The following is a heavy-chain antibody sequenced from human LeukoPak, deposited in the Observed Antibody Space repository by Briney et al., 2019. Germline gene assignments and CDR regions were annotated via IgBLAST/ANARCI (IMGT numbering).Heavy chain of an antibody. J-gene: IGHJ4*02. CDR3: ARVPTVTFFDY. D-gene: IGHD4-17*01. V-gene: IGHV4-34*12. Sequence: SETLSLTCAVYGGSFSGYYWSWVRQPPGKGLEWIGNIFYSGSTYYSPSLKSRVTISVDTSKNRFSLKLSSVTAADTAVYYCARVPTVTFFDYWGQGTLITVSS. CDR1: GGSFSGYY. CDR2: IFYSGST.